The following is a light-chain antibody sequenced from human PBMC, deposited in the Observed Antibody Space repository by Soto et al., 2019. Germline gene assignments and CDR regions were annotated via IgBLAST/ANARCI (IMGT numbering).Light chain of an antibody. CDR3: QQYGSSPRT. V-gene: IGKV3-20*01. CDR1: LSVSSNY. Sequence: EIVLTQSPGTLSLSPGERATLSCRASLSVSSNYLAWYQQKPGQAPRLLIYGASSRATGIPDRFSGSGSGTDFTLTISRLEPEDFAVYYCQQYGSSPRTFGQGTKVDIK. J-gene: IGKJ1*01. CDR2: GAS.